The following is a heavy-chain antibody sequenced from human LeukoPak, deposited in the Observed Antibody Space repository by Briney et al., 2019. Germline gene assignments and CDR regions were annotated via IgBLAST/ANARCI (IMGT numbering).Heavy chain of an antibody. V-gene: IGHV4-59*01. CDR2: IYYSGST. D-gene: IGHD5-18*01. Sequence: RAGGSLRLSCAASGFTFSSYAMSWIRQPPGKGLEWIGYIYYSGSTNYNPSLKSRVTISVDTSKNQFSLKLSSVTAADTAVYYCARYSYGYNWFDPWGQGTLVTVSS. CDR3: ARYSYGYNWFDP. CDR1: GFTFSSYA. J-gene: IGHJ5*02.